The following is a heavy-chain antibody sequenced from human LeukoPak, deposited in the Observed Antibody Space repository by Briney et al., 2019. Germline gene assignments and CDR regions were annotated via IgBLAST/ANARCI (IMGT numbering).Heavy chain of an antibody. CDR3: ARQVREESITMIVWSFDP. V-gene: IGHV4-39*01. J-gene: IGHJ5*02. CDR2: IYYSGST. CDR1: GGSISSSSYY. Sequence: SETLSLTCTVSGGSISSSSYYWGWIRQPPGKGLEWIGSIYYSGSTYYNPSLKSRVTISVDTSKNQFSLKLSSVTAADTAVYYCARQVREESITMIVWSFDPWGQGTLVTVSS. D-gene: IGHD3-22*01.